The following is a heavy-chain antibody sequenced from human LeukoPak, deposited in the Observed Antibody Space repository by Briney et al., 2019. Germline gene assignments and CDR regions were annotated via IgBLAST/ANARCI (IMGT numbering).Heavy chain of an antibody. J-gene: IGHJ3*02. CDR3: ARAPSSLDAFDI. V-gene: IGHV3-48*03. CDR1: GISFSYYE. Sequence: GRSLRLSCVVSGISFSYYEWSWVRQPPGKGLEWISYISSGGSPIYADSVKGRFTISRDNAKNSLYLQMNSLRAEDTAVYYCARAPSSLDAFDIWGQGTMVTVSS. CDR2: ISSGGSPI. D-gene: IGHD6-13*01.